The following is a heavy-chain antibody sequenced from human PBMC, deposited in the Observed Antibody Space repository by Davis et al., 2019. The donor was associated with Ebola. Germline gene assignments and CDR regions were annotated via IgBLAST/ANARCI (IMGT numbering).Heavy chain of an antibody. D-gene: IGHD6-19*01. CDR3: ARERVSSGWYGYYYGMDV. CDR1: GGSVSSGGYY. Sequence: SLTCTVSGGSVSSGGYYWNWIRQPPGKGLEWIGYIYYSGSTDYSPSFRGRVTISLDMSKNQFSLRLSSVTAADTAVYYCARERVSSGWYGYYYGMDVWGKGTTVTVSS. CDR2: IYYSGST. V-gene: IGHV4-61*08. J-gene: IGHJ6*04.